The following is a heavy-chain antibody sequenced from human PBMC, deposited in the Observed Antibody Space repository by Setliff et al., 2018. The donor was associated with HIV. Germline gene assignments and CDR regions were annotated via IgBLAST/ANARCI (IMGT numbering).Heavy chain of an antibody. V-gene: IGHV4-39*01. CDR3: ATIRLTMVRGRPNWFDP. CDR1: GGSFSSSSYS. J-gene: IGHJ5*02. CDR2: IDYSGRT. D-gene: IGHD3-10*01. Sequence: SETLSLTCIVSGGSFSSSSYSWGWIRLPPGKGLEWIGSIDYSGRTYYNPSLKSRVTISVDTSKNQFSLNLSPMTVADTAVYYCATIRLTMVRGRPNWFDPWGQGTLVTVSS.